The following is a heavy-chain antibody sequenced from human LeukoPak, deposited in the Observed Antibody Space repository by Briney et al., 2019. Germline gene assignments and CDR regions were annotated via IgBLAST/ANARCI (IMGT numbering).Heavy chain of an antibody. CDR3: ARKLRLGGNWFDP. J-gene: IGHJ5*02. CDR2: IIPISGTT. Sequence: SVKVSCKTSGGTFTSYAITWVRQAPGQGLEWMGKIIPISGTTNYAQKFQGRVTFTADESTSTAYMELSSLRSEDTALYYCARKLRLGGNWFDPWGQGTLATVSS. CDR1: GGTFTSYA. V-gene: IGHV1-69*13. D-gene: IGHD1-26*01.